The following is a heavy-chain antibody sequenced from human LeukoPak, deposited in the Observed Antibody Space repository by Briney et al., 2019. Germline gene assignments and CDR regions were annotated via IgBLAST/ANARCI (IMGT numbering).Heavy chain of an antibody. CDR3: ARDYIAPYSSGWYPDY. CDR1: GYSFTSYA. V-gene: IGHV1-18*04. Sequence: ASVKVSCKASGYSFTSYAISWLRQAPGQGLEWMGWISRYNGDTKYAQKVQGRVTMTTDTSTSTAYMDLRNLRSEDTAVYYCARDYIAPYSSGWYPDYWGQGTLVTVSS. D-gene: IGHD6-19*01. CDR2: ISRYNGDT. J-gene: IGHJ4*02.